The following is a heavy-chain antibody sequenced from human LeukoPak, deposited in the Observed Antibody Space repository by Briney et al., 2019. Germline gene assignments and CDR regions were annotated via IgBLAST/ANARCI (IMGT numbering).Heavy chain of an antibody. CDR1: GYTFTSYG. CDR2: ISAYNGNT. Sequence: ASVKVSCKASGYTFTSYGISWVRQAPGQGLEWMGWISAYNGNTNYAQKLQGRVTMTTDTSTSTAYMELRSLRPDDTAVYYCARAPYYYDSSGYPDWGQGTLVTVSS. V-gene: IGHV1-18*01. J-gene: IGHJ4*02. D-gene: IGHD3-22*01. CDR3: ARAPYYYDSSGYPD.